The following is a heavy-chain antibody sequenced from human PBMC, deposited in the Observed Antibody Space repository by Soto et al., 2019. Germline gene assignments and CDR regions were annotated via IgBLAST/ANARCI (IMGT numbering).Heavy chain of an antibody. CDR1: GFTFSSYA. V-gene: IGHV3-23*01. CDR3: QSYCSGGSCYRTNAFDX. D-gene: IGHD2-15*01. J-gene: IGHJ3*02. CDR2: IRCSGGNT. Sequence: PGGSLRLSCAASGFTFSSYAMSWVRQAPGKGLEWVSSIRCSGGNTYYAYSVKVRFTISRDNSKNTLYLQMNSLRAEDTAIYYCQSYCSGGSCYRTNAFDXWGQGTMVTVS.